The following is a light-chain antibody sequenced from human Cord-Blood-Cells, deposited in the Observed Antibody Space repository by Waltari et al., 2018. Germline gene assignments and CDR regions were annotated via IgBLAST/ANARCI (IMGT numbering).Light chain of an antibody. CDR2: GKN. CDR3: NSRDSSGNHVV. J-gene: IGLJ2*01. Sequence: SSELTQDPAVSVALGQTVRITCKGDSLRSYYASWYQQKPGQAPVLVIYGKNNRPSGIPDRCSGSSSGNTASLTITGAQAEDEADYYCNSRDSSGNHVVFGGGTKLTVL. V-gene: IGLV3-19*01. CDR1: SLRSYY.